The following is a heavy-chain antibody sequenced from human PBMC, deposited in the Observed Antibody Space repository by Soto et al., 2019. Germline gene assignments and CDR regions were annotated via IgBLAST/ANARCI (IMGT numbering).Heavy chain of an antibody. Sequence: QVQLQESGPGLVKPSQTLSLTCSVSGESISSGGYYWSWIRHHPGKGLEWIGYIYDSESAYYNPYLKSRVTISMDTSKNHFAMRLSSVTAADTAVYYCARASSSSSAADYWGQGSL. J-gene: IGHJ4*02. CDR3: ARASSSSSAADY. V-gene: IGHV4-31*03. CDR1: GESISSGGYY. CDR2: IYDSESA. D-gene: IGHD6-6*01.